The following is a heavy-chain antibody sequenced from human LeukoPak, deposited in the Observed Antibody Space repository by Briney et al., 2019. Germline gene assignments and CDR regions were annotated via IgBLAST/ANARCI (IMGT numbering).Heavy chain of an antibody. V-gene: IGHV1-69*13. CDR2: IIPIFGTA. J-gene: IGHJ3*02. CDR3: ARPRVAAATVDAFDI. Sequence: ASVKVSCKASGGTFTSYAISWVRQAPGQGLEWMGGIIPIFGTANYAQKFQGRVTITADESTSTAYMELSSLRSEDTAVYYCARPRVAAATVDAFDIWGQGTMVTVSS. D-gene: IGHD2-15*01. CDR1: GGTFTSYA.